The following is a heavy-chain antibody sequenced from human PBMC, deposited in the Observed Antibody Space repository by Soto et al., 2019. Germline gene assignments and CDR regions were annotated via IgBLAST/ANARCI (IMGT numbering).Heavy chain of an antibody. Sequence: PSETLSLTCAVSGGSISSGGYSWSWIRQPPGKGLEWIGYIYHSGSTYYNPSLKSRVTISVDRSKNQFSLKLSSVTAADTAVYYCARAHGYYYYYGMDVWGQGTTVTVSS. CDR1: GGSISSGGYS. CDR3: ARAHGYYYYYGMDV. V-gene: IGHV4-30-2*01. CDR2: IYHSGST. J-gene: IGHJ6*02.